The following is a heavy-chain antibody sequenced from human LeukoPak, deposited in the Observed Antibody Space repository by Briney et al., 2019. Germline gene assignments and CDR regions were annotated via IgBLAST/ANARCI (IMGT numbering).Heavy chain of an antibody. CDR2: IYSGGST. V-gene: IGHV3-66*01. D-gene: IGHD3-22*01. J-gene: IGHJ4*02. Sequence: PGGSLRLSCAASGFTVSSNYMSWVRQAPGKGLEWVSVIYSGGSTYYADSVKGRFTISRDNSKNTLYLQMNSLRAEDTAVYYCARGTEYYYDSSGSPYYFDYWGQGTLVTVSS. CDR3: ARGTEYYYDSSGSPYYFDY. CDR1: GFTVSSNY.